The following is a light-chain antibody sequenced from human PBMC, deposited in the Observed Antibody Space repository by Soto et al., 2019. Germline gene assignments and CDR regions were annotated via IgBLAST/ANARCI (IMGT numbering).Light chain of an antibody. V-gene: IGKV3D-20*02. CDR2: GAS. CDR1: QSVSSSY. J-gene: IGKJ4*01. Sequence: EIVLTHSPGTLSLSPVEIATLSFSSSQSVSSSYLAWYQQKPGQAPRLLIYGASSRATGIPDRFSGSGSGTDFTLTISSLEPEDFAVYYCQQRSNWPPGFGGGTKVDIK. CDR3: QQRSNWPPG.